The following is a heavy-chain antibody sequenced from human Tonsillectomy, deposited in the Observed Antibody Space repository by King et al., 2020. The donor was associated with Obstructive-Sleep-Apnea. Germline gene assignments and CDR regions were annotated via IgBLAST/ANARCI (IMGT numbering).Heavy chain of an antibody. J-gene: IGHJ4*02. V-gene: IGHV4-59*01. CDR3: AREGGGGVDY. D-gene: IGHD3-16*01. CDR2: IHYRGGA. Sequence: LQLQESGPGLVKPSETLSLTCTVSGGSITSYHWSWIRQPPGKGLGWIGVIHYRGGADYSPSLKSRGSMSADTSKNHLALKLTSVTVADTAVYYCAREGGGGVDYWGQGILVTVSS. CDR1: GGSITSYH.